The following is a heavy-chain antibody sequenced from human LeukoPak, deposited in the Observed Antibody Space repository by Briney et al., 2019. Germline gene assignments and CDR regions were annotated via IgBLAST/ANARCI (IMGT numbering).Heavy chain of an antibody. V-gene: IGHV3-73*01. CDR3: TYTSSSGVVY. CDR1: GFTFSVSA. CDR2: IRNKANNYAT. D-gene: IGHD6-6*01. Sequence: GGSLRLSCAASGFTFSVSAMYWVRQAYGKGLEWVGRIRNKANNYATAYAASVKGRFTISRDDSKNTAYLQMNSLKSEDTAVYYCTYTSSSGVVYWGQGTLVTVSS. J-gene: IGHJ4*02.